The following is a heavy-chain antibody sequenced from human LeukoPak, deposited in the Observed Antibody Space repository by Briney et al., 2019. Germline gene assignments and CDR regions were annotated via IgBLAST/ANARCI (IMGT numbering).Heavy chain of an antibody. CDR1: GYTFTNYG. D-gene: IGHD2/OR15-2a*01. Sequence: ASVKVSYKTSGYTFTNYGVTWVRQAPGQGLEWMGWISGYNGNTNYAQKFQGRVTITTDTSTSTAYMELRGLRSDDTAVYYCARTCASSNCYSPYWGQGTLVTVSS. V-gene: IGHV1-18*01. CDR3: ARTCASSNCYSPY. J-gene: IGHJ4*02. CDR2: ISGYNGNT.